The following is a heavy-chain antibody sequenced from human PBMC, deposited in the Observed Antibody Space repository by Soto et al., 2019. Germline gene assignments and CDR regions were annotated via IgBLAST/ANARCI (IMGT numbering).Heavy chain of an antibody. CDR3: VTGDHADY. J-gene: IGHJ4*02. CDR2: IKRDGTEK. V-gene: IGHV3-7*03. CDR1: GITTSTYW. Sequence: GGSLRLSCAASGITTSTYWLGWFRQAPGRGLEWVATIKRDGTEKYYMDSLKGRFTISRDNAINSLYLQMSRLRAEDTAVYFCVTGDHADYWGQGTLVTVSS. D-gene: IGHD3-10*01.